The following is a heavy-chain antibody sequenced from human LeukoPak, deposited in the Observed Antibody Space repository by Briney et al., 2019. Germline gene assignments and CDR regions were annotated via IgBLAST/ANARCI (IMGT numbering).Heavy chain of an antibody. Sequence: SETLSLTCTVSGGSTGSDYWSWIRQPPGKGLEWIAYVYYSGVTSYNPSLKSRVAISIDTSKNQFSLNLSSVTAADTAVYYCARLGYSSSWYVIGYWGQGTLVTVSS. CDR2: VYYSGVT. V-gene: IGHV4-59*08. J-gene: IGHJ4*02. CDR1: GGSTGSDY. D-gene: IGHD6-13*01. CDR3: ARLGYSSSWYVIGY.